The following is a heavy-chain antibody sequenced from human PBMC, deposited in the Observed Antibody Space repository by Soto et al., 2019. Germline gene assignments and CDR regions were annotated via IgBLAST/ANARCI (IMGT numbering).Heavy chain of an antibody. CDR2: ISAYNGNT. CDR3: ARKYYYDSSGNPPYGMDV. V-gene: IGHV1-18*01. J-gene: IGHJ6*02. CDR1: GYTFTIYG. Sequence: ASVKVSCKASGYTFTIYGISWVLQAPGQGLEWMGWISAYNGNTNYAQKLQGRVTMTTDTSTSTAYMELRSLRSDDTAVYYCARKYYYDSSGNPPYGMDVWGQGTTVTVSS. D-gene: IGHD3-22*01.